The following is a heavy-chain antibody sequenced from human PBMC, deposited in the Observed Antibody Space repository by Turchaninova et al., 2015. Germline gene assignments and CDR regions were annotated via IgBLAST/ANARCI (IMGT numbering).Heavy chain of an antibody. CDR2: VRSETYSGTT. Sequence: EVQLVESGGGLVKPGGSLRLSCATSGFAFSRAWMNWVRQSPGKGLGGVGHVRSETYSGTTYYAAHVKCRFTMSRYDSKNTLFLQMNSLKIDDTAVYYCTRDSNRDDSSDFDCWGQGTLVTVSS. CDR1: GFAFSRAW. J-gene: IGHJ4*02. CDR3: TRDSNRDDSSDFDC. D-gene: IGHD6-19*01. V-gene: IGHV3-15*01.